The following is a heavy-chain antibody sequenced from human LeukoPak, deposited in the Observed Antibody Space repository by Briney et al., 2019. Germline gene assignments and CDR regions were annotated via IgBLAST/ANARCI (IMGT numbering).Heavy chain of an antibody. D-gene: IGHD3-22*01. Sequence: ASVTVSCKASGYTFTIYGISWVRQAPGQGLEWMGWISAYNGNTNYAQKLQGRVTMTTDTSTSTAYMELRSLRSDDTAVYYCARVGITMIVVVTPEVYFDYWGQGTLVTVSS. CDR1: GYTFTIYG. CDR3: ARVGITMIVVVTPEVYFDY. J-gene: IGHJ4*02. CDR2: ISAYNGNT. V-gene: IGHV1-18*01.